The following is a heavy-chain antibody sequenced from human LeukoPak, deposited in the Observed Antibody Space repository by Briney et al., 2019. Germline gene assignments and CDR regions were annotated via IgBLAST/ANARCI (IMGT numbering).Heavy chain of an antibody. CDR1: GGSISSGGYY. D-gene: IGHD2-2*02. J-gene: IGHJ5*02. CDR2: IYYSGST. V-gene: IGHV4-31*03. CDR3: ARGVGYCSSTSCYTSSNWFDP. Sequence: SETLSLTCTVSGGSISSGGYYWSWIRQHPGKGLEWIGYIYYSGSTYYNPSLKSRVTISVDTSKNQFSLKLSSVTAADTAVYYCARGVGYCSSTSCYTSSNWFDPWGQGTLVTVSS.